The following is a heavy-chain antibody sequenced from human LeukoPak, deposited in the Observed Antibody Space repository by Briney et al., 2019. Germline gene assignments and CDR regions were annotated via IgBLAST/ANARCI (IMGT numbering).Heavy chain of an antibody. J-gene: IGHJ4*02. V-gene: IGHV1-2*02. CDR3: ARGYCSSTSCYAGDY. CDR1: GYTFTGYY. CDR2: INPNSGGT. Sequence: ASVKVSCKASGYTFTGYYMHWVRQAPGQGLEWMGWINPNSGGTNYAQKFQGRVTMTRDTSISTAYMELSRLRSGDTAVYYCARGYCSSTSCYAGDYWGQGTLVTVSS. D-gene: IGHD2-2*01.